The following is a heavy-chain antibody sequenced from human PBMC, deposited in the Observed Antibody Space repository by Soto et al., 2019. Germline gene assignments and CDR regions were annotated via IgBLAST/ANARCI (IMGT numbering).Heavy chain of an antibody. D-gene: IGHD4-17*01. CDR3: AKDDNYGDYVYYYYYGMDV. Sequence: GGSLRLSCAASGFTFSSYGMSWVRQAPGKGLEWVSAISGSGGSTYYADSVKGRFTISRDNSKNTLYLQMNSLRAEDTAVYYCAKDDNYGDYVYYYYYGMDVWGQGTTVTVSS. CDR1: GFTFSSYG. V-gene: IGHV3-23*01. CDR2: ISGSGGST. J-gene: IGHJ6*02.